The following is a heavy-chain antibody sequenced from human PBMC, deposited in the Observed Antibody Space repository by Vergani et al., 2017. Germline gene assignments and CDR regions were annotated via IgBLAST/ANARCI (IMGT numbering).Heavy chain of an antibody. CDR3: ARHTTYTDS. Sequence: EVELVQSGPEMRKPGESLKISCKGSEYSFGNYWIGWVHQMPGKGLEWMGIIYPADSDTRYSPSFQGQVTISADKSISTAFLQWDSLKASDNALYYCARHTTYTDSWGQGTLVTVSS. D-gene: IGHD1-1*01. J-gene: IGHJ4*02. CDR1: EYSFGNYW. V-gene: IGHV5-51*07. CDR2: IYPADSDT.